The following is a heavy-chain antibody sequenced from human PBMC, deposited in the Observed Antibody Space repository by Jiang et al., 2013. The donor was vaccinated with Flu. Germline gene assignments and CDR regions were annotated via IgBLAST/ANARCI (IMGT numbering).Heavy chain of an antibody. J-gene: IGHJ4*02. D-gene: IGHD5-12*01. V-gene: IGHV4-39*07. CDR2: IYHSGNT. Sequence: GSGLVKPSETLSLTCTVSGGSISNGNYYWGWIRQPPGKGLEWIGNIYHSGNTNYNPSLESRVTISVDTSKNQFSLKLSSVTAADTAVYYCARDVDSGYEFDYWGQGTLVTVPS. CDR3: ARDVDSGYEFDY. CDR1: GGSISNGNYY.